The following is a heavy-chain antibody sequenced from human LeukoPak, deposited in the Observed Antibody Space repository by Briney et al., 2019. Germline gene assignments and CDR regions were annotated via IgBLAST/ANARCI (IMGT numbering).Heavy chain of an antibody. J-gene: IGHJ6*03. V-gene: IGHV4-59*01. CDR1: GGSIRGSY. CDR3: ARVPSASAYHYMDV. Sequence: SETLSLTCTVSGGSIRGSYWTWIRQPPGKGLEWIGYIYDSESTDYNPSLKSRVTISVDTSKNQFSLKMSSVTAADTAVYYCARVPSASAYHYMDVWGKGTTVTVSS. D-gene: IGHD6-13*01. CDR2: IYDSEST.